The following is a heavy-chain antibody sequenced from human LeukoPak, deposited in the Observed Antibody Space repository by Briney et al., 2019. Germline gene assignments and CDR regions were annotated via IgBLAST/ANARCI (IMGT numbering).Heavy chain of an antibody. V-gene: IGHV4-39*01. Sequence: PSETLSLTCTVSGGSISSSSYYWGWIRQPPGKGLEWIGSVYYSGSTYYNPSLKSRVTISVDTSKNQFSLKLSSVTAADTAVYYCARLRARIAAAGTKGWFDPWGQGTLVTVSS. CDR3: ARLRARIAAAGTKGWFDP. CDR1: GGSISSSSYY. J-gene: IGHJ5*02. D-gene: IGHD6-13*01. CDR2: VYYSGST.